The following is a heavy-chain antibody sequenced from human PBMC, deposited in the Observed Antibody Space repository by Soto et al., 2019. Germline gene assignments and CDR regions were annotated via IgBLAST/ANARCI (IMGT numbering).Heavy chain of an antibody. D-gene: IGHD2-15*01. CDR1: GFTFSSDS. CDR2: ISSSSSYI. CDR3: AREARVEEYYMDV. J-gene: IGHJ6*03. V-gene: IGHV3-21*01. Sequence: TGGSLXLSWAASGFTFSSDSMNWVRQAPGKGLEWVSSISSSSSYIYYADSVKGRFTISRDNAKNSLYLQMNSLRAEDTAVHYCAREARVEEYYMDVWGKGTTVTVSS.